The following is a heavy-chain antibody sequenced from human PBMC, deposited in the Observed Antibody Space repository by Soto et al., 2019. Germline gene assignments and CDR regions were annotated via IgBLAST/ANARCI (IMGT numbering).Heavy chain of an antibody. CDR2: IFSNDEK. CDR3: ARIAVLVPAALAIDY. Sequence: QVTLKESGPVLVKPTETLTLTCTVSGFSLSNARMGVSWIRQPPGKALEWLAHIFSNDEKSYSTSLKSRLPISTDTSHSQVVLTMTNMDPVETATYYCARIAVLVPAALAIDYWGQGTLVTVSS. J-gene: IGHJ4*02. CDR1: GFSLSNARMG. V-gene: IGHV2-26*01. D-gene: IGHD2-2*01.